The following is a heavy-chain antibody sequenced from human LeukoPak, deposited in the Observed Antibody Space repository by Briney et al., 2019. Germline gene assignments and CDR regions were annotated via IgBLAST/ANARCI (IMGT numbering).Heavy chain of an antibody. CDR3: ARVGQQLTRSWFDP. V-gene: IGHV1-8*03. D-gene: IGHD6-13*01. J-gene: IGHJ5*02. CDR1: GYTFTNYD. Sequence: ASVKVSCKASGYTFTNYDIHWVRQATGQGLEWMGWMNPYSANTGYAQNFQGRITITRNTSISTAYMELRSLRSDDTAVYYCARVGQQLTRSWFDPWGQGTLVTVSS. CDR2: MNPYSANT.